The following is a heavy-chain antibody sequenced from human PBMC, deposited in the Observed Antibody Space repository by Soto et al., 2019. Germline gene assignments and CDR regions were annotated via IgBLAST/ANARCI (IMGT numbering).Heavy chain of an antibody. D-gene: IGHD3-10*01. Sequence: SQTLSLTCAVYGGSFSNNYWTWFRQPPGKGLEWIGEISPSGTTKYIPSLKSRGTISVDTSRKQFFLKVTSVSAADTAVYYCATSLWFGTQPEIWGPGTLVTVSS. CDR1: GGSFSNNY. CDR2: ISPSGTT. J-gene: IGHJ4*02. CDR3: ATSLWFGTQPEI. V-gene: IGHV4-34*01.